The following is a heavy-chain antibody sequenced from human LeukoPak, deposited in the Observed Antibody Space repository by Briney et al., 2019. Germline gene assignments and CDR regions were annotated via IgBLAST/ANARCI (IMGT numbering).Heavy chain of an antibody. V-gene: IGHV3-7*01. J-gene: IGHJ4*02. CDR3: ARTARDIVVVVAATHFDY. CDR2: IKQDGSEK. D-gene: IGHD2-15*01. Sequence: GGSLRLSCAASGFTFSSYWMSWVRQAPGKGLEWVANIKQDGSEKYYVDSVKGRFTISRDNAKNSLYLQMNSLRAEGTAVYYCARTARDIVVVVAATHFDYWGQGTLVTVSS. CDR1: GFTFSSYW.